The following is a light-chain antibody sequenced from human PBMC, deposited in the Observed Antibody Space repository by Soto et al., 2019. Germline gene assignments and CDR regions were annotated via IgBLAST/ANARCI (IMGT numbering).Light chain of an antibody. Sequence: EIVMTQSPVTLSVSPVERATLSCRASQSVSSYLAWYQQKPGQAPRLLIYGASNRATGIPDRFSGSGSGTDFTLTISRLEPEDFAVYYCQQYGSSGTFGQGTKVDIK. V-gene: IGKV3-20*01. J-gene: IGKJ1*01. CDR3: QQYGSSGT. CDR1: QSVSSY. CDR2: GAS.